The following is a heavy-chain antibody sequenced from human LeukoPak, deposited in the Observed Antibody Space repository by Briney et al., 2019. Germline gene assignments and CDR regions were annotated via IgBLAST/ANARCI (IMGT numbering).Heavy chain of an antibody. D-gene: IGHD3-9*01. J-gene: IGHJ4*02. CDR3: ARDGVLRYFDWTY. V-gene: IGHV3-7*01. CDR1: GFTFSSYW. Sequence: PGGSLRLSCAASGFTFSSYWMSWVRQAPGKGLEWVANIKQDGSEKYYVDSVKGRFTISRDNAKNSLYLQMNSLRAEDTAVYYCARDGVLRYFDWTYWGQGTLVTVPS. CDR2: IKQDGSEK.